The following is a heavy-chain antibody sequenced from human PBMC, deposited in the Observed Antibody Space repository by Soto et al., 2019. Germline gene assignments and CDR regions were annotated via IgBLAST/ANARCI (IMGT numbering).Heavy chain of an antibody. V-gene: IGHV3-30-3*01. Sequence: HPGGSLRLSCSASGFTFSSTSMHWVRQAPGKGLEWVSVVSPAGSITVYADSVRGRFTISRDNVQNDLFLQMNNLRPDDSGIYYCATDPLPGAPDYLDNWGRGTLVTVSS. D-gene: IGHD2-2*01. J-gene: IGHJ4*02. CDR1: GFTFSSTS. CDR3: ATDPLPGAPDYLDN. CDR2: VSPAGSIT.